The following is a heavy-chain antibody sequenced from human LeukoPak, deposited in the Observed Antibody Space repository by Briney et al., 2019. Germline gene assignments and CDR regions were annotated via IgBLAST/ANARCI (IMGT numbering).Heavy chain of an antibody. Sequence: GESLKISCKGSGYIFTSYWIGWVRQMPGKGLDLMGIIYPGDSETKYSPSFQGQVTFSADKSINTAYLQWSSLKASDSAIYYCARPSGFSYGRFDHWGQGTLVTVSS. CDR3: ARPSGFSYGRFDH. CDR2: IYPGDSET. CDR1: GYIFTSYW. V-gene: IGHV5-51*01. J-gene: IGHJ4*02. D-gene: IGHD5-18*01.